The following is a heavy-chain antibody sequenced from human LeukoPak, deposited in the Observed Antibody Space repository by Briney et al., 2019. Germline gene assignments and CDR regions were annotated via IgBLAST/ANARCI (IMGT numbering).Heavy chain of an antibody. CDR1: GFTFTSSA. CDR3: AAAGFAPDYGDYEFDY. D-gene: IGHD4-17*01. Sequence: ASVKVSCKASGFTFTSSAMQWVRQARGQRLEWIGWIVVGSGNTNYAQKFQERVTITRDMSTSTAYMELSSQRSEDTAVYYCAAAGFAPDYGDYEFDYWGQGTLVTVSS. CDR2: IVVGSGNT. J-gene: IGHJ4*01. V-gene: IGHV1-58*02.